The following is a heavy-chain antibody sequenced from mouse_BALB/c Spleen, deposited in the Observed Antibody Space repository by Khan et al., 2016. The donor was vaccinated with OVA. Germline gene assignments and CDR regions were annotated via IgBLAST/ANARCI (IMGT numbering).Heavy chain of an antibody. Sequence: EVKLLESGPGLVKPSQSLSLTCTVAGYSITSDYAWNWIRQFPGNKLEWMGYISYSGSTGYNPSHKSRISITRDPSKNPFFLQLNSVTTDDTATYYCASELGRYYAMDYWGQGTSVTVSS. CDR2: ISYSGST. CDR3: ASELGRYYAMDY. J-gene: IGHJ4*01. CDR1: GYSITSDYA. V-gene: IGHV3-2*02. D-gene: IGHD4-1*01.